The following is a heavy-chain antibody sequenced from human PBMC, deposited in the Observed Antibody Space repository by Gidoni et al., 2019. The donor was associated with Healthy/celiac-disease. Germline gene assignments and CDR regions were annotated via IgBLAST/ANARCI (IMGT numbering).Heavy chain of an antibody. J-gene: IGHJ4*02. Sequence: QVQLQQWGAGPLKPSAALSPTCAVRGGSFGGYYWTWIRQPPGQGLEWMGEINHSGSTNYDPSLKSRVTISVDTSKSQFSLKLSSVTAADTAVYYCARVAGTFDYWGQGTLLTVSS. CDR1: GGSFGGYY. D-gene: IGHD6-19*01. CDR2: INHSGST. V-gene: IGHV4-34*01. CDR3: ARVAGTFDY.